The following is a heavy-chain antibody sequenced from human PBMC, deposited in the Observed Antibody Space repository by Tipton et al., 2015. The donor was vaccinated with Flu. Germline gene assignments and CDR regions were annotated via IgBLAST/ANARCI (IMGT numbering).Heavy chain of an antibody. Sequence: SLRLSCAVSGFTVTDGDMAWVRQAPGKGLEWVSTISKSGASTAYADSVKGRFAISRDTSKNTVYLQMNSLRAEDTGVYYCARDPNWSPSWGQGTLVTVSS. CDR3: ARDPNWSPS. CDR1: GFTVTDGD. J-gene: IGHJ5*02. V-gene: IGHV3-23*01. D-gene: IGHD3-3*01. CDR2: ISKSGAST.